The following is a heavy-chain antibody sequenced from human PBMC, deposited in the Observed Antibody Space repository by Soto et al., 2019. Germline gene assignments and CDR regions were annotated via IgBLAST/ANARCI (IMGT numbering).Heavy chain of an antibody. J-gene: IGHJ6*02. CDR1: GGSFSGYD. D-gene: IGHD5-18*01. Sequence: PSETLSLTCAVYGGSFSGYDWSWIRQPPGKGLEWIGEINHSGSTNYNPSLKSRVTISVDTSKNQFSLKLSSVTAADTAVYYCARVWSYGPTFYYYYGMDVWGQGTTVTVSS. CDR2: INHSGST. CDR3: ARVWSYGPTFYYYYGMDV. V-gene: IGHV4-34*01.